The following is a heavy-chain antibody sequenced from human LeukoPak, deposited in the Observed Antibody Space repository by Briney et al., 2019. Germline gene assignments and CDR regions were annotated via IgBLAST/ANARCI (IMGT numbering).Heavy chain of an antibody. CDR3: ARVGGYFRSTSCWGENWFDP. CDR2: ISSSGSTI. V-gene: IGHV3-11*04. CDR1: GFTFSDYY. Sequence: PGGSLRLSCAASGFTFSDYYMSWIRQAPGKGLEWVSYISSSGSTIYYADSVKGRFTISRDNAKNSLYLQMNSLRAEDTAVYYCARVGGYFRSTSCWGENWFDPWGEGTLVTVCS. J-gene: IGHJ5*02. D-gene: IGHD2-2*01.